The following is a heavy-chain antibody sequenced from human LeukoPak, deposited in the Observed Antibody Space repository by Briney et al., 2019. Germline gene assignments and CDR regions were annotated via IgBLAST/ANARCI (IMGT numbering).Heavy chain of an antibody. CDR2: ISSSGGNI. Sequence: GGSLRLSCSGSGFTFSDYFMNWIRQTPGKGLEWISYISSSGGNIKYADSVQGRFTISRDNAKKSLYLQMNSLRAEDTAVYYCARGLEYYFYGMDVWGQGTTVTVSS. V-gene: IGHV3-11*04. J-gene: IGHJ6*02. CDR1: GFTFSDYF. CDR3: ARGLEYYFYGMDV. D-gene: IGHD3-16*01.